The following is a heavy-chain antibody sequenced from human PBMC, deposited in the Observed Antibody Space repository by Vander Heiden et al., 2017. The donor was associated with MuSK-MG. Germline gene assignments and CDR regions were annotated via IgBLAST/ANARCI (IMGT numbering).Heavy chain of an antibody. D-gene: IGHD2-15*01. CDR3: ARVGVGGRDDY. CDR1: GGSFSGYY. Sequence: QVQLQQWGAGLLKPSETLSLTCAVYGGSFSGYYWSWIRQPPGKGLEWIGEINHSGSTNYNPSLKSRVTISVDTSKNQFSLKLSSVTAADTAVYYCARVGVGGRDDYWGQGTLVTVSS. V-gene: IGHV4-34*01. J-gene: IGHJ4*02. CDR2: INHSGST.